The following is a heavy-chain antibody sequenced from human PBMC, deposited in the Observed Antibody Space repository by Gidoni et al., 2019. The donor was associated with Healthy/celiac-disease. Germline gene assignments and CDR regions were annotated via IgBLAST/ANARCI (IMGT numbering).Heavy chain of an antibody. CDR2: IYTSGST. CDR1: GGSLSSGSSY. CDR3: ASLGGIFDGY. J-gene: IGHJ4*02. D-gene: IGHD3-3*01. Sequence: QVQLQESGPGLVKPSQTLSLNCTVSGGSLSSGSSYWIWIRQPAGKGLEWIGRIYTSGSTNYNPSLKSRVTISVDTSKNQFSLKLSYVTAADTAVYYCASLGGIFDGYWGQGTLVTVSS. V-gene: IGHV4-61*02.